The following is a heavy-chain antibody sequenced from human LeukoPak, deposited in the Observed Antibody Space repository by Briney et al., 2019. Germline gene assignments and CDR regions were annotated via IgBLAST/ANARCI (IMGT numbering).Heavy chain of an antibody. CDR3: ASRTATLDY. Sequence: ASVKVSCKASGYTFTSYYMHWVRQALEQGLEWMGITNPSGGSTSYAQKFQGRVTMTRDMSTSTVYMELSSLRSEDTAVYYCASRTATLDYWGQGTLVTVSS. V-gene: IGHV1-46*01. D-gene: IGHD1-1*01. CDR2: TNPSGGST. CDR1: GYTFTSYY. J-gene: IGHJ4*02.